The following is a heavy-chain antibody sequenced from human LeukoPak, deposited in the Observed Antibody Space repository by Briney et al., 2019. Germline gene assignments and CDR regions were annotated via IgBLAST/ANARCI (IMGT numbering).Heavy chain of an antibody. D-gene: IGHD6-6*01. CDR2: INPSGGST. Sequence: LDWMGIINPSGGSTSYAQKFRGRVTMTRDTSTSTVYMELSSLRSEDTAVYYCARERRSSATNWFDPWGQGTLVTVSS. CDR3: ARERRSSATNWFDP. V-gene: IGHV1-46*03. J-gene: IGHJ5*02.